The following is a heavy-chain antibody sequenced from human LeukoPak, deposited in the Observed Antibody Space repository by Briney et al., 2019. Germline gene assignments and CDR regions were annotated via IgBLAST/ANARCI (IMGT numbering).Heavy chain of an antibody. D-gene: IGHD5-12*01. Sequence: SETLSLTCTVSGGSIGTYYWSWIRQAPGEGLEWIGYIYYTGSTNYNPSLKSRITISVDTSKNQFYLKLSSVTAADTALYYCARVVGGYEPWFDPWGQGTLVTVSS. CDR2: IYYTGST. CDR3: ARVVGGYEPWFDP. V-gene: IGHV4-59*01. J-gene: IGHJ5*02. CDR1: GGSIGTYY.